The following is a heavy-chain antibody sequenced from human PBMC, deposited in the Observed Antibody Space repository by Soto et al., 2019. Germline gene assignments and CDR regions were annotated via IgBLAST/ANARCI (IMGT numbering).Heavy chain of an antibody. CDR2: INAGNGNT. J-gene: IGHJ4*02. Sequence: ASVTVSCKASGYTFTSYAMDWVRQAPGQRLEWMGWINAGNGNTKYSQKFQGRVTITRDTSASTAYMELSSLRSEDTAVYYCAREIQPGIAVAGGFDYWGQGTLVTVSS. V-gene: IGHV1-3*01. CDR3: AREIQPGIAVAGGFDY. D-gene: IGHD6-19*01. CDR1: GYTFTSYA.